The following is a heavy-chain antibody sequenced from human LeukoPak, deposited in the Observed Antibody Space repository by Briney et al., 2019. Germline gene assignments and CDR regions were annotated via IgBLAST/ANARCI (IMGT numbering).Heavy chain of an antibody. CDR1: GFTVSSNY. Sequence: PGGSLRLSCAASGFTVSSNYMSWVRQAPGKGLEWVSIIYSGGSTYYADSVKGRFTISRDNSKNMLYFQMNILRAEDTAVYYCARQLGGSGHGYWGQGTLVTVSS. CDR2: IYSGGST. J-gene: IGHJ4*02. V-gene: IGHV3-53*01. CDR3: ARQLGGSGHGY. D-gene: IGHD6-19*01.